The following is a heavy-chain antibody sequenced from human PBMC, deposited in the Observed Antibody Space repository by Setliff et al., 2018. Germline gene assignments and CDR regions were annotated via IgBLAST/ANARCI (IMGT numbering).Heavy chain of an antibody. CDR2: IYYSGNT. CDR1: GGPIRNYY. Sequence: KASETLSLTCTASGGPIRNYYWSWIRQPPGKGLEWIGYIYYSGNTNYNPSLKSRVTISVDTSKNQFSLKLSSVTAADTAVYFCARGYYNFLSGYYTPYYFDYWGQGTLVTVSS. D-gene: IGHD3-3*01. CDR3: ARGYYNFLSGYYTPYYFDY. J-gene: IGHJ4*02. V-gene: IGHV4-59*01.